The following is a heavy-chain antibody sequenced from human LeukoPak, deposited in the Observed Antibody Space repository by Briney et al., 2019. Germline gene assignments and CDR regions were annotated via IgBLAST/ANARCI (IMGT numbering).Heavy chain of an antibody. CDR1: RFTFSIYW. CDR2: INQDESGK. D-gene: IGHD1-7*01. J-gene: IGHJ6*03. CDR3: ARDGSTSLHYYYMDV. Sequence: GGSLRLSCAGSRFTFSIYWMTWVRQAPGKGLEWVANINQDESGKYYGASVKGRFTISRENAKNSLYLQMDSLRAKDTAVYYCARDGSTSLHYYYMDVWGRGTTVTVSS. V-gene: IGHV3-7*01.